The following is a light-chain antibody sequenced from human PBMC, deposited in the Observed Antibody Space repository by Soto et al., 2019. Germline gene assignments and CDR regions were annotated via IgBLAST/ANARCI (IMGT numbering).Light chain of an antibody. J-gene: IGLJ2*01. CDR3: SSYAGSNNPL. V-gene: IGLV2-8*01. CDR1: SSDVGGYNY. CDR2: EVS. Sequence: QSALTQPPSASGSLGQSVTISCTGTSSDVGGYNYVSWYQQHPGKAPKVMIYEVSKRPSGVPDRFSGSKSGNTASLTVSGLQAEDEADYYCSSYAGSNNPLFGGGTKLTVL.